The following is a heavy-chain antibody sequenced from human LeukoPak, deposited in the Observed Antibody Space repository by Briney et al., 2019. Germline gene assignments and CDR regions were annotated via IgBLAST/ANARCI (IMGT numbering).Heavy chain of an antibody. D-gene: IGHD6-13*01. CDR3: ARNRYSSSSNWFDP. J-gene: IGHJ5*02. CDR2: IYYSGST. V-gene: IGHV4-59*01. Sequence: PSETLSLTCTVSGGSISSYYWSWIRQPPGKGLEWIGYIYYSGSTNYNPSLKSRVTISVDTSKNQFSQKLSSVTAADTAVYYCARNRYSSSSNWFDPWGQGTLVTVSS. CDR1: GGSISSYY.